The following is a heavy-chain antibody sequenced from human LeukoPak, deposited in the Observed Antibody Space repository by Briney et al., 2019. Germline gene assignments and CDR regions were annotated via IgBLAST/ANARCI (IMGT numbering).Heavy chain of an antibody. CDR2: INHSGST. J-gene: IGHJ4*02. D-gene: IGHD6-13*01. Sequence: PSETLSLTCAVYGGSFSGYYWSWIRQPPGKGLEWIGEINHSGSTNYNPSLKSRVSISVDTSKKQFSLKLSSVTAADTAVYYCARGRSIPAAGAFDYWGQGTLVTVSS. CDR3: ARGRSIPAAGAFDY. CDR1: GGSFSGYY. V-gene: IGHV4-34*01.